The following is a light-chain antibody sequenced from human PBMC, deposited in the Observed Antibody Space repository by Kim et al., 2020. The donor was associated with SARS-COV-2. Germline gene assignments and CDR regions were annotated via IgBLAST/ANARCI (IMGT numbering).Light chain of an antibody. CDR2: DAS. V-gene: IGKV3-11*01. J-gene: IGKJ5*01. CDR1: QSVSSY. CDR3: QQRSNWPPT. Sequence: LSPGERAPLSCRASQSVSSYLAWYQHKHGQAPRLLIYDASNRATGIPARFSGSGSGTDFTLTISSLEPEDFAVYYCQQRSNWPPTFGQGTRLEIK.